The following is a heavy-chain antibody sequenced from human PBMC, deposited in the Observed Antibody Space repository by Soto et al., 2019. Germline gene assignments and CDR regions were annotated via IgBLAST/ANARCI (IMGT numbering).Heavy chain of an antibody. V-gene: IGHV1-46*01. D-gene: IGHD6-13*01. J-gene: IGHJ4*02. CDR1: GYTFTSYY. CDR3: ARAQQLVPLPEPVLDY. Sequence: ASVKVSCKASGYTFTSYYMHWVRQAPGQGLEWMGIINPSGGSTSYAQKFQGRVTMTRDTSTSTVYMELSSLRSEDTAVYYCARAQQLVPLPEPVLDYWGQGTLVTVSS. CDR2: INPSGGST.